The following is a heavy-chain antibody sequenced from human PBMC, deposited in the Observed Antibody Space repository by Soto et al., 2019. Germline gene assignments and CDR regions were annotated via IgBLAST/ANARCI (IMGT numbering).Heavy chain of an antibody. CDR1: GGSISSGDYY. D-gene: IGHD5-18*01. V-gene: IGHV4-30-4*01. CDR2: IYYSGST. CDR3: ARVRRWGAMDTAFDY. Sequence: PSETLSLTCTVCGGSISSGDYYWSWIRQPPGKGLEWIGYIYYSGSTYYNPSLKSRVTISVDTSKNQFSLKLSSVTAADTAVYYCARVRRWGAMDTAFDYWGQGTLVTVSS. J-gene: IGHJ4*02.